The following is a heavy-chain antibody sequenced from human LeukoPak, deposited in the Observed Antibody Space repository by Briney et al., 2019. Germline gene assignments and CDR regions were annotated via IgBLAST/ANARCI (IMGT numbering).Heavy chain of an antibody. CDR3: ARGRLGGRGYYYYIDV. Sequence: SETLSLTCTVSGGSMNSYYWSWIRQPAGEGLEWIGRIYTSGSTNYNPSLKSRVTMSVDTSKNQFSLKLSSVTATDTAVYYCARGRLGGRGYYYYIDVWGKGTTVTISS. V-gene: IGHV4-4*07. D-gene: IGHD3-10*01. CDR2: IYTSGST. CDR1: GGSMNSYY. J-gene: IGHJ6*03.